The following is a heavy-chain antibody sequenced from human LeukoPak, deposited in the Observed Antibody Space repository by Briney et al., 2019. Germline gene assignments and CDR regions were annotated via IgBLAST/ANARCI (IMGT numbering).Heavy chain of an antibody. V-gene: IGHV4-61*01. J-gene: IGHJ4*01. CDR1: GGSVSSGSYY. CDR2: IYYSGST. CDR3: ARGGTVTYDY. D-gene: IGHD4-17*01. Sequence: SETLSLTCTVSGGSVSSGSYYWSWIRQPPGKGLEWIGYIYYSGSTNYNPSLKSRVTISVDTSKNQFSLKLSSVTAADTAVYYCARGGTVTYDYWGHGTLVTVSS.